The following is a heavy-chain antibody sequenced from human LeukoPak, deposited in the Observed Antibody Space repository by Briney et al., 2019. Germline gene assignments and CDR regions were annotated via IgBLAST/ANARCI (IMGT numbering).Heavy chain of an antibody. J-gene: IGHJ4*02. CDR2: IYHSGST. D-gene: IGHD3-22*01. Sequence: KPSETLSLTCAVSGYSISSGYYWGWIRQPPGKGLEWIGSIYHSGSTYYNPSLKSRVTISVDTSKNQFSLKLSSVTAADTAVYYCARDLRTSYYDSSGYPYFDYWGQGTLVTVSS. CDR1: GYSISSGYY. V-gene: IGHV4-38-2*02. CDR3: ARDLRTSYYDSSGYPYFDY.